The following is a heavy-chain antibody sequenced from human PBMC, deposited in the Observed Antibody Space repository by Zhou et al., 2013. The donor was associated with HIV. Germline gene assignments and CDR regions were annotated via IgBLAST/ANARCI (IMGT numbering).Heavy chain of an antibody. Sequence: QVQLVQSGAEVKKPGSSVKVSCKASGGTFSNYAISWVRQAPGQGLEWMGGIIPIFEAASYAQKFQDRLTITTDESTTTAYMDLSSLRSEDTAIYYCARAVYGDNKWFDPWAREPWSPSPQ. J-gene: IGHJ5*02. V-gene: IGHV1-69*05. CDR1: GGTFSNYA. D-gene: IGHD4-17*01. CDR2: IIPIFEAA. CDR3: ARAVYGDNKWFDP.